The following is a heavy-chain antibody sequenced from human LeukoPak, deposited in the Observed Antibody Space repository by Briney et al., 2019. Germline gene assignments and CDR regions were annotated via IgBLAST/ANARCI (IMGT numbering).Heavy chain of an antibody. CDR3: ATIFGVVIGGIRFDP. J-gene: IGHJ5*02. Sequence: PGGSLRLSCAASGFTFSSYAMSWVRQAPGKGLEWVSAISGSGGSTYYADSVKGRFTISRDNSKKTLYLQMNSLRAEDTAVYYCATIFGVVIGGIRFDPWGQGTLVTVSS. D-gene: IGHD3-3*01. CDR1: GFTFSSYA. V-gene: IGHV3-23*01. CDR2: ISGSGGST.